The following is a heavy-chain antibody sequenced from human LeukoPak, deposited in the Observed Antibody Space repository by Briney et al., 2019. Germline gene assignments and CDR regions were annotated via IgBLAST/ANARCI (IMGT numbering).Heavy chain of an antibody. D-gene: IGHD6-13*01. CDR2: ITGSGSTT. CDR3: AKDHRSSWYVYYFDY. CDR1: GFSFSSFS. Sequence: GGSLRLSCAASGFSFSSFSMSWVRQAPGKGLEWVSVITGSGSTTYYTDSVKGRFTISRDNSKNTLYLQMNSLRAEDTAVYYCAKDHRSSWYVYYFDYWGQGTLVTVSS. V-gene: IGHV3-23*01. J-gene: IGHJ4*02.